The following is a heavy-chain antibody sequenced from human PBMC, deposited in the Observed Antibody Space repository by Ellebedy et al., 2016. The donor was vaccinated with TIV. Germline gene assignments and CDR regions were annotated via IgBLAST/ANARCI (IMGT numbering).Heavy chain of an antibody. CDR1: GFSLSTSGMC. CDR2: IVCDDDK. V-gene: IGHV2-70*11. J-gene: IGHJ4*02. D-gene: IGHD3-22*01. Sequence: SGPTLVKPTQTLTLTCTFSGFSLSTSGMCVSWIRQPPGKTLEWLARIVCDDDKYYSTSLKTRLTISKDTSKNQVVLTMTNMDPVDTATYYCARMGKYYYDSSGYYYVLDYWGQGTLVTVSS. CDR3: ARMGKYYYDSSGYYYVLDY.